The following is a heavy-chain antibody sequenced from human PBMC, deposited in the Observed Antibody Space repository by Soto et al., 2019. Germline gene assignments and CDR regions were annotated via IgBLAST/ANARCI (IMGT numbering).Heavy chain of an antibody. Sequence: GGSLRLSCAASGFPFSTTDMSWVRQAPGKGLEWVSTIGGSGETTYYADSVKGRFTISRDNSKNTLYLQMNDLRPDDTALYYCARENSRIAPRLFQHWGHGSLVTVSS. D-gene: IGHD6-6*01. CDR1: GFPFSTTD. V-gene: IGHV3-23*01. J-gene: IGHJ1*01. CDR2: IGGSGETT. CDR3: ARENSRIAPRLFQH.